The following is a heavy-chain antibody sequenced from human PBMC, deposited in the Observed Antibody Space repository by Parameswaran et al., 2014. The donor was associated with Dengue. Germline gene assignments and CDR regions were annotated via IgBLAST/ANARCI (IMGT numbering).Heavy chain of an antibody. J-gene: IGHJ3*02. D-gene: IGHD6-19*01. CDR2: ISSSGSAI. V-gene: IGHV3-48*03. Sequence: VRQAPGKGLEWVSYISSSGSAIYYADSVKGRFTISRDNTKNSLYLQMNSLRAEDTAVYYCARDSGGWYPNDAFDIWGQGTMVTVSS. CDR3: ARDSGGWYPNDAFDI.